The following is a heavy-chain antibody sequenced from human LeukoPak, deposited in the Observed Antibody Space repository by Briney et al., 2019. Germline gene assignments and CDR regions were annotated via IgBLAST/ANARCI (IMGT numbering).Heavy chain of an antibody. Sequence: GGSLRLSCAASGFTVSSNYMSWVRQAPGKGLEWVPVIYSGGSTYYADSVKGRFTISRDNSKNTLYLQMNSLRAEDTAVYYCAKDAPIFGVVITNGFFDYWGQGTLVTVSS. CDR1: GFTVSSNY. V-gene: IGHV3-53*01. D-gene: IGHD3-3*01. J-gene: IGHJ4*02. CDR3: AKDAPIFGVVITNGFFDY. CDR2: IYSGGST.